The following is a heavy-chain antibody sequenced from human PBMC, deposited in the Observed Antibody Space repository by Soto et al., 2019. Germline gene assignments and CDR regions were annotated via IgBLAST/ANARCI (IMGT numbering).Heavy chain of an antibody. CDR2: ISSNGGST. J-gene: IGHJ4*02. CDR3: ARGHYDILTGYYDY. D-gene: IGHD3-9*01. CDR1: GFTFSIYA. V-gene: IGHV3-64*01. Sequence: GGSLRLSCAASGFTFSIYAIHWVRQAPGKGLEFVSAISSNGGSTYYANSVKGRFTISRDNSKNTLYLQMGSLRAEDMAVYYCARGHYDILTGYYDYWGQGTLVTVSS.